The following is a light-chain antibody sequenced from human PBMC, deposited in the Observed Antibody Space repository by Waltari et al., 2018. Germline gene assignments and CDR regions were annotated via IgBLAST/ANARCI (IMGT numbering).Light chain of an antibody. Sequence: QSALTQPASVSVSPGQSITISCTGTSSDVGRYNLVPWYQQNPGKAPKLMIYEDSKRPSGVSNRFSGSKSGNTASLTISGLQAEDEANYYCCSYAGSSIWVFGGGTELTVL. CDR3: CSYAGSSIWV. CDR2: EDS. CDR1: SSDVGRYNL. J-gene: IGLJ3*02. V-gene: IGLV2-23*01.